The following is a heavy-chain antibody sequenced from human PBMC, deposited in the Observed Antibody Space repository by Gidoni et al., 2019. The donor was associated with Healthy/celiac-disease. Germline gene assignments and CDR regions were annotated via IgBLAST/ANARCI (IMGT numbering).Heavy chain of an antibody. CDR2: ISGSGGST. V-gene: IGHV3-23*01. J-gene: IGHJ4*02. CDR3: AKDRPENYDLTVFDY. CDR1: GFTFSSYA. Sequence: AASGFTFSSYAMSWVRQAPGKGLGWASAISGSGGSTAYAGSVKGRFTISRDNSKNTLSLQMNSLRAEDTAVYYCAKDRPENYDLTVFDYWGQGTLVTVSS. D-gene: IGHD3-3*01.